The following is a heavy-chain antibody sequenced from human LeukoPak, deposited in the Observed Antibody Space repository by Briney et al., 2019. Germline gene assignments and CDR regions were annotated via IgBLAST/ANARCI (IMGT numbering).Heavy chain of an antibody. CDR1: GYTFTGYY. D-gene: IGHD3-16*02. CDR3: ARAPSIRVITNFDY. V-gene: IGHV1-2*02. Sequence: GASVKVCCKASGYTFTGYYMHWVRQAPGQGLEWMGWIDPNSGDTNYAQKFQGRVTMTRDTSISTAYMELSRLRSDDTAVYYCARAPSIRVITNFDYWGQGTLVTVSS. CDR2: IDPNSGDT. J-gene: IGHJ4*02.